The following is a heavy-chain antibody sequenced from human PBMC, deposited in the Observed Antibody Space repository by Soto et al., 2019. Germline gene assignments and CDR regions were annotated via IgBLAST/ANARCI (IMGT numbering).Heavy chain of an antibody. CDR2: IYYSGST. D-gene: IGHD6-13*01. CDR3: ARGRQQLAQFDY. CDR1: GGSISSGGYY. Sequence: SETLSLTCTVSGGSISSGGYYWNWIRQHPGKGLEWIAYIYYSGSTSYNTSLKSRLTILVDTSKNQFSLKLSSVTAADTAVYYCARGRQQLAQFDYWGQGTLVTVS. J-gene: IGHJ4*02. V-gene: IGHV4-31*03.